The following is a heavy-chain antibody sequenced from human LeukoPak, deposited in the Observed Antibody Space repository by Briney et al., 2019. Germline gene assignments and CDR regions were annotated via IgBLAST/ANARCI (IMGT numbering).Heavy chain of an antibody. CDR2: IYYSGST. J-gene: IGHJ4*02. D-gene: IGHD6-13*01. Sequence: SETLSLTCTVSGGSLSSSSYYWGWIRQPPGKGLEWIGSIYYSGSTYYNPSLKSRVTISVDTSKNQFSLKLRSVTAADTAVYYCARNAWLGYSSSWTSGGYFDYWGQGTLVTVSS. CDR1: GGSLSSSSYY. CDR3: ARNAWLGYSSSWTSGGYFDY. V-gene: IGHV4-39*07.